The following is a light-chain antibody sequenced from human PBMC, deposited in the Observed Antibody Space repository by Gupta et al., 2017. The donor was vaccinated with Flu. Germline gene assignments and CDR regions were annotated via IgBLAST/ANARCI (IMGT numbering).Light chain of an antibody. CDR3: QSYDSSLSVNYV. V-gene: IGLV1-40*01. CDR2: GNS. Sequence: QSVLTQPPSVSGAPGQRVTISCTGSSSNIGAGYDVHWYQQLPGTAPKLLLYGNSNRPSGVPDRFSGSKSGTSASLAITGLQAEDEADYYCQSYDSSLSVNYVFGTGTKVTVL. CDR1: SSNIGAGYD. J-gene: IGLJ1*01.